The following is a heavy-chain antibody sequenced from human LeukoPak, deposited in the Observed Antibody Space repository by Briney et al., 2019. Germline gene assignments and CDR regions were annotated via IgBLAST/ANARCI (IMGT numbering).Heavy chain of an antibody. Sequence: RPGGSLTLSCSASGFTFTNAWMNWVRQPPGKGLEWVGRIKSKTYGGTTHYAAPVKGKFTISRDDSYNTLYLQVNSLKTEDTAVYYCRRIFRTAHFDYWGQGTPVTVSS. CDR3: RRIFRTAHFDY. J-gene: IGHJ4*02. V-gene: IGHV3-15*07. CDR2: IKSKTYGGTT. CDR1: GFTFTNAW. D-gene: IGHD2/OR15-2a*01.